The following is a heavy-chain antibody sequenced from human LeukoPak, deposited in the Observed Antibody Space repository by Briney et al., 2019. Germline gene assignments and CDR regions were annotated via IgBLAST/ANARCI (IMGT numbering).Heavy chain of an antibody. D-gene: IGHD4-17*01. Sequence: SETLSLTCTVSGVSINSYYWSWIRQPPGKGLEWIGYFYYSGSTNYSPSLKSRVTISVDTSKNQFSLNLRSVTAADTAVFYCARQDYGDHLFDYWGQGSLVTVSS. CDR2: FYYSGST. J-gene: IGHJ4*02. CDR1: GVSINSYY. V-gene: IGHV4-59*08. CDR3: ARQDYGDHLFDY.